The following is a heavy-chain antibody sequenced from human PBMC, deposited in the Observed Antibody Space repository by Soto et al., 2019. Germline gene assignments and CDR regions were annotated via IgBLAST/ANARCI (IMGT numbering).Heavy chain of an antibody. CDR2: ITETSLYI. J-gene: IGHJ6*03. CDR3: ARAAFSSYRCYLRSVHMDV. CDR1: GFTFSSYA. V-gene: IGHV3-21*01. D-gene: IGHD2-2*01. Sequence: EVPLVESGGGLVKPGGSLRLSCAASGFTFSSYATSWVRQAPGKGLEWVSSITETSLYIYYAGSVKGRFTISRDNASNSLYLELNSLRAEYTAVYYCARAAFSSYRCYLRSVHMDVWGKGTTVTVSS.